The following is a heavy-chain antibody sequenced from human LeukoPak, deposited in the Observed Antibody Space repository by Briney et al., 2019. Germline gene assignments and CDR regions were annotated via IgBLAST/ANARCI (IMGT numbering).Heavy chain of an antibody. V-gene: IGHV3-21*01. Sequence: GGSLRLSCAASGFTFSSYSMNWVRQAPGKGLEWVSSISSSSSYTYYADSVKGRFTISRDNAKNSLYLQMNSLRAEDTAVYYCARVRAYGSGSYYYYYYGMDVWGQGTTVTVSS. D-gene: IGHD3-10*01. CDR1: GFTFSSYS. J-gene: IGHJ6*02. CDR2: ISSSSSYT. CDR3: ARVRAYGSGSYYYYYYGMDV.